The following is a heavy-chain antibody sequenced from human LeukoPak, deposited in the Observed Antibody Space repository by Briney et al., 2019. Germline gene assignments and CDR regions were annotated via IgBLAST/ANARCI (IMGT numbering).Heavy chain of an antibody. CDR3: ARSIAVAGIYYYYSMDV. CDR2: ISGSGGST. V-gene: IGHV3-23*01. CDR1: GFTLSSYA. D-gene: IGHD6-19*01. Sequence: GGSLRLSCAASGFTLSSYAMSWVRQAPGKGLEWVSAISGSGGSTYYADSVKGRFTISRDNAKNSLYLQMNSLRAEDTAVYYCARSIAVAGIYYYYSMDVWGQGTTVTVSS. J-gene: IGHJ6*02.